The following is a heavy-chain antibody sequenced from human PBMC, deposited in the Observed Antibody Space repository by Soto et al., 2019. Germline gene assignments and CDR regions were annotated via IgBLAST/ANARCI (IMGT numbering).Heavy chain of an antibody. D-gene: IGHD3-22*01. J-gene: IGHJ5*02. CDR1: GDSISNRRFY. Sequence: SDALSVTCRVSGDSISNRRFYWAWIRQPPGEGLEWIGSIYHTGNAYYNPSLKSRVTISVDTSKNQFSLKVTSVTAADTALYYCARDYFDSSDYTTNWFDPWGQGTLVTVS. CDR3: ARDYFDSSDYTTNWFDP. CDR2: IYHTGNA. V-gene: IGHV4-39*01.